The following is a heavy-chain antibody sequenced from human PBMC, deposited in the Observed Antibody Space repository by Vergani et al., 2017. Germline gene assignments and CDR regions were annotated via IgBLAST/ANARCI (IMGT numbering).Heavy chain of an antibody. Sequence: QVQLVQSGAEVKKPGSSVKVSCKASGGTFSSYAISWVRQAPGQGLEWMGRIIPIFGTANYAQKFQGRVTITADESTSTAYMELRSLRSEDTAVYYCASNYPGEGDDYCDPGRLDWYFDLWGRGTLVTVSS. CDR2: IIPIFGTA. CDR3: ASNYPGEGDDYCDPGRLDWYFDL. J-gene: IGHJ2*01. D-gene: IGHD4-17*01. CDR1: GGTFSSYA. V-gene: IGHV1-69*18.